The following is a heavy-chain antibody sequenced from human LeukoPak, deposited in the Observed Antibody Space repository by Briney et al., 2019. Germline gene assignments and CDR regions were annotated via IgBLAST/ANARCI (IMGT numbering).Heavy chain of an antibody. J-gene: IGHJ6*02. Sequence: SETLSLTCTASGGSISSYYWSWIRQPPGKGLEWIGYIYYSGSTSYNPSLKSRVTISVDTSKNQFSLKLSSVTAADTAVYYCARDNWNYGSSMDVWGQGTTVTVSS. CDR2: IYYSGST. D-gene: IGHD1-7*01. CDR3: ARDNWNYGSSMDV. CDR1: GGSISSYY. V-gene: IGHV4-59*01.